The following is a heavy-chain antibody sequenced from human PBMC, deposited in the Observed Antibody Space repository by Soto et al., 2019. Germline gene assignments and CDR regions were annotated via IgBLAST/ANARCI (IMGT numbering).Heavy chain of an antibody. V-gene: IGHV3-15*01. CDR1: GFTFSNAW. D-gene: IGHD4-17*01. CDR3: TTDQMTTVTMYSFDY. Sequence: PGGSLRLSCAASGFTFSNAWMSWVRQAPGKGLEWVGRIKSKTDGGTTDYAAPVKGRFTISRDDSKNTLYLQMNSLKTEDTALYYCTTDQMTTVTMYSFDYWGQGTLVTVSS. J-gene: IGHJ4*02. CDR2: IKSKTDGGTT.